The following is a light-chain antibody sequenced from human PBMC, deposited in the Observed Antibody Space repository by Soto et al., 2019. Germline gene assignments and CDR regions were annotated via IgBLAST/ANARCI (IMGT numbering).Light chain of an antibody. J-gene: IGKJ4*01. CDR3: QQYGASPLT. V-gene: IGKV3-20*01. Sequence: EIVLTQSPGTLSLSAGDGVSLSCRASQTVPNNYLAWYQQKPDQAPRLLIFGASNRATGIPDRFGGSGSGTDFTLSISRLEPEDFAVYHCQQYGASPLTFGGGARLEVK. CDR1: QTVPNNY. CDR2: GAS.